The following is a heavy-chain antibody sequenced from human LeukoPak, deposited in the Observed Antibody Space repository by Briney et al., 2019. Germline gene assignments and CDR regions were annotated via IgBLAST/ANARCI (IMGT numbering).Heavy chain of an antibody. D-gene: IGHD1-26*01. CDR3: ARGIVGANYWYFDL. V-gene: IGHV3-21*01. CDR2: ISSSSSYI. J-gene: IGHJ2*01. CDR1: GFTFSSYS. Sequence: RGSLRLSCAASGFTFSSYSMHWVRQAPGKGLEWVSSISSSSSYIYYADSVKGRFTISRDNAKNSLYLQMNSLRAEDTAVYYCARGIVGANYWYFDLWGRGTLVTVSS.